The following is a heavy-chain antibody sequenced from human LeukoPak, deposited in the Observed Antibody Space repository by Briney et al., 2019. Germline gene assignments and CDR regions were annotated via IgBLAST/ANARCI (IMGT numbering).Heavy chain of an antibody. Sequence: PSETLSLTCTVSGGSISSGGYYWSWIRQHPGKGLEWIGYIYYSGSTYYNPSLKSRVTISVDTSKNQFSLKLSSVTAADTAVYYCARERRGYGVVTPYNWFDPSGQGTLVTVSS. CDR3: ARERRGYGVVTPYNWFDP. J-gene: IGHJ5*02. V-gene: IGHV4-31*03. CDR2: IYYSGST. CDR1: GGSISSGGYY. D-gene: IGHD3-3*01.